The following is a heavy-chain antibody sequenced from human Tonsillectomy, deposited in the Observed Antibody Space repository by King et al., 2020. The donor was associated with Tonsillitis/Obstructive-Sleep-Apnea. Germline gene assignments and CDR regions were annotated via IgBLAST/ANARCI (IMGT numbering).Heavy chain of an antibody. CDR2: INGGNGNT. D-gene: IGHD3-3*01. CDR1: GYTFTSYA. CDR3: ARSTVFGVVPNWFDP. J-gene: IGHJ5*02. V-gene: IGHV1-3*01. Sequence: QLVQSGAEVKKPGASVKVSCKASGYTFTSYAMHWVRQAPGQRLEWMGWINGGNGNTKYSKKFQGRVTITRDTSASTAYMELRSLTSEDTAVYYCARSTVFGVVPNWFDPWGQGTLVTVSS.